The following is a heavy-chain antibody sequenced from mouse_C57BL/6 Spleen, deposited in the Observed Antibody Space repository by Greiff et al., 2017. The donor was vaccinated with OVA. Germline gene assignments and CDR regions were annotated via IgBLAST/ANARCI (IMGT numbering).Heavy chain of an antibody. CDR1: GFIFSDYG. CDR2: ISSGSSTI. D-gene: IGHD1-1*01. J-gene: IGHJ2*01. Sequence: EVKLVESGGGLVKPGGSLKLSCVASGFIFSDYGMHWVRQAPEKGLEWVAYISSGSSTIYYADTVKGRFTISRDNAKNTLFLQMTSLRSEDTAMYYCAGASYGSSPDCWGQGTTLTVST. V-gene: IGHV5-17*01. CDR3: AGASYGSSPDC.